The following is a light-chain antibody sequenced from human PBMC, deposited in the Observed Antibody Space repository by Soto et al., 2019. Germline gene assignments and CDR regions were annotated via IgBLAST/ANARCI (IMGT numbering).Light chain of an antibody. V-gene: IGKV3-20*01. CDR3: QQYGSSPPYT. CDR2: GAS. CDR1: QSVSSSY. J-gene: IGKJ2*01. Sequence: EIVLTQSPGTLSLSPGERATLSCRASQSVSSSYLAWYQQKPGQAPRLLIYGASSRATGIPDRFSGSGSGTDFTLTSSRLEPADFAVYYCQQYGSSPPYTFGQGTKLEIK.